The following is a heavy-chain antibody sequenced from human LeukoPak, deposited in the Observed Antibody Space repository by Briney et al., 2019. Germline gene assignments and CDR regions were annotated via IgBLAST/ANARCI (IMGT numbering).Heavy chain of an antibody. CDR2: ISPSGGSN. V-gene: IGHV3-23*01. D-gene: IGHD6-19*01. Sequence: PGGSLRLSCAASGFTFSRTSMSWVRQAPGKGLEWVSTISPSGGSNFYADSVKGRFSLFRDNAKNTLYLQMNSVRAEDTAVYYCSAQPEAVAVGIILWGEGALVTVSS. CDR3: SAQPEAVAVGIIL. CDR1: GFTFSRTS. J-gene: IGHJ1*01.